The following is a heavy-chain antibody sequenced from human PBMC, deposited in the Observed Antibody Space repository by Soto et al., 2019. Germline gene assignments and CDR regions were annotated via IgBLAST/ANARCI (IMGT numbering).Heavy chain of an antibody. CDR1: GFMLSIYD. D-gene: IGHD2-2*01. CDR3: AREDSIIIPAVSDF. J-gene: IGHJ4*02. Sequence: GGSLRLSCVASGFMLSIYDMHWVRQPAGKGLEWVSAIGTTGDTYYGGSVKGRFTISREDAKSSLYLRVNSLRVGDTAVYYCAREDSIIIPAVSDFWGQGTLVTVSS. CDR2: IGTTGDT. V-gene: IGHV3-13*01.